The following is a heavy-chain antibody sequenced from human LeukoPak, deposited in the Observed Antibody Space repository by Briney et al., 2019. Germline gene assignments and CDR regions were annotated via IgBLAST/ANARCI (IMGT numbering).Heavy chain of an antibody. CDR2: ISSSSSYI. J-gene: IGHJ3*02. CDR1: GFTFSSYN. D-gene: IGHD3-10*01. Sequence: GGSLRLSCAASGFTFSSYNMNWVRQTPGKGLEWVSSISSSSSYIYYADSVKGRFTISRDNAKNSLYLQMNSLRAEDTAVYYCARDPSMVRGDDAFDIWGRGTMVTVSS. V-gene: IGHV3-21*01. CDR3: ARDPSMVRGDDAFDI.